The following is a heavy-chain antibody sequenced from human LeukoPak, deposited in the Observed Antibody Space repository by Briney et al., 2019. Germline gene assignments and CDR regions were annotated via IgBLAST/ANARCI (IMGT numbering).Heavy chain of an antibody. Sequence: PSETLSLTCTVSGGSISSSSYYWGWIRQPPGKGLEWIGSIYYSGSTYYNPSLKSRVTTSVDTSKNQFSLKLSSVTAADTAVYYCARHVWTHDLIAAAGTGWFDPWGQGTLVTVSS. V-gene: IGHV4-39*01. D-gene: IGHD6-13*01. J-gene: IGHJ5*02. CDR3: ARHVWTHDLIAAAGTGWFDP. CDR2: IYYSGST. CDR1: GGSISSSSYY.